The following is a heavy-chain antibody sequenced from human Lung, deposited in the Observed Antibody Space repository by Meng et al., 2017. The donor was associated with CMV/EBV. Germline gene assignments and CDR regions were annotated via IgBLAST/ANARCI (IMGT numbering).Heavy chain of an antibody. D-gene: IGHD3-16*01. CDR2: VKSKTDGGTT. CDR1: GFTFSNAW. Sequence: GGSXRLXXAASGFTFSNAWMSWVRQAPGKGLEWVGRVKSKTDGGTTDYAAPVKGRFTISRDDSKSTLYLQMNSLKTEDTAVYYCTTDSGYGYVWGSYQLLGYWGQGTLVXVSS. V-gene: IGHV3-15*01. J-gene: IGHJ4*02. CDR3: TTDSGYGYVWGSYQLLGY.